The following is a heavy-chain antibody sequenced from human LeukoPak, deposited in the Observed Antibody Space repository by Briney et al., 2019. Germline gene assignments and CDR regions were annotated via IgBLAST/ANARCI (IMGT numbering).Heavy chain of an antibody. CDR2: IYYSGST. CDR1: GGSISGYY. Sequence: PSDTLSPTCTVLGGSISGYYWSWIRQPPGKGLEWIGYIYYSGSTNYNPSLKSRVTISVDTSKNQFSLKLSSVTAADTAVYYCARGYCSSTSCYAQNDYWGQGTLVTVSS. J-gene: IGHJ4*02. V-gene: IGHV4-59*01. D-gene: IGHD2-2*01. CDR3: ARGYCSSTSCYAQNDY.